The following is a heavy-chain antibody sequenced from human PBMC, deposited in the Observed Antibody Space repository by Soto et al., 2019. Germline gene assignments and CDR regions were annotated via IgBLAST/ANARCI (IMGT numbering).Heavy chain of an antibody. CDR1: GFTFSSYT. CDR3: ARDITVTSLKTFWFDP. D-gene: IGHD4-17*01. J-gene: IGHJ5*02. V-gene: IGHV3-21*01. Sequence: GGSLRLSCAASGFTFSSYTMNWVRQAPGKGLEWVSSISSSSSYIKYADSVKGRFTISRDNADNSLYLQMNSLRAEDTAVYYCARDITVTSLKTFWFDPWGQGTLVTVSS. CDR2: ISSSSSYI.